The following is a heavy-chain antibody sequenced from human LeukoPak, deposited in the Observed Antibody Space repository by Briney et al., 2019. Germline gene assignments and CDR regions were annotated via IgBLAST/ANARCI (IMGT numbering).Heavy chain of an antibody. J-gene: IGHJ3*02. V-gene: IGHV1-69*01. D-gene: IGHD2-2*01. Sequence: SVKVSCKASGGTFSSYAISWVRQAPGQGLEWMGGIIPIFGTANYAQKFQGRVTITADESTSTAYMELSSLRSEDTAVYYCARDIVVVPAAVNDAFDIWGQGTTVTVSS. CDR2: IIPIFGTA. CDR1: GGTFSSYA. CDR3: ARDIVVVPAAVNDAFDI.